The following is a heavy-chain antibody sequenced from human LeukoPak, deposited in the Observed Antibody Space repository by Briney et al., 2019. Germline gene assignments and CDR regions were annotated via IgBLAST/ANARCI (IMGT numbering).Heavy chain of an antibody. CDR3: AKGLGYLDY. Sequence: GGTLRLSCAASGFTFSSYGMSWVRQAPGKGLEWVSAISGSGGSTYYADSVKGRFTISRDNSKNTLYLQMNSLRAGDTAVYYCAKGLGYLDYWGQGTLVTVSS. CDR2: ISGSGGST. V-gene: IGHV3-23*01. J-gene: IGHJ4*02. D-gene: IGHD3-9*01. CDR1: GFTFSSYG.